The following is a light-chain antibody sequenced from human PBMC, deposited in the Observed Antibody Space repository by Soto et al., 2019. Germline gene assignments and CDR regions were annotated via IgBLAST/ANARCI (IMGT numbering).Light chain of an antibody. V-gene: IGKV3-11*01. CDR1: QRVSSY. CDR3: QQGSNWPLS. CDR2: GAS. J-gene: IGKJ4*01. Sequence: EIVLTQSPRTLSLSPGERAALSCRASQRVSSYLAWYQQKPGQAPRLLIYGASNRATGIPARFSGTGSGTDFTLNISSLEPEDSAGYYCQQGSNWPLSFGGGTKVEIK.